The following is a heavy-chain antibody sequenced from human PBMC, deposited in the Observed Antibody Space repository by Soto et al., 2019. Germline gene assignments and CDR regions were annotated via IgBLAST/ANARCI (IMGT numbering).Heavy chain of an antibody. Sequence: GASVKVSCKASGYTFSTYYMHWVRQAPGQGLEWMGIINPSGSSTTYSQNFQGRVTMTRDTSTTTLFMELSSLRSEDTAVYYCARDRSGYSSGWGAFDI. D-gene: IGHD6-19*01. CDR3: ARDRSGYSSGWGAFDI. V-gene: IGHV1-46*01. CDR1: GYTFSTYY. J-gene: IGHJ3*02. CDR2: INPSGSST.